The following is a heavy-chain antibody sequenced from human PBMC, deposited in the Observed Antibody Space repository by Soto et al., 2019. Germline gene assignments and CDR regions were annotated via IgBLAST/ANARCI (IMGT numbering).Heavy chain of an antibody. D-gene: IGHD2-15*01. V-gene: IGHV4-39*01. CDR1: GGSISSSSYY. CDR2: IYYSGST. J-gene: IGHJ5*02. Sequence: PSETLSLTCTVSGGSISSSSYYWGWIRQPPGKGLEWIGSIYYSGSTYYNPSLKSRVTISVDTSKNQFSLKLSSVTAADTAVYYCARQALVVAARIDPWGQGTLVTVSS. CDR3: ARQALVVAARIDP.